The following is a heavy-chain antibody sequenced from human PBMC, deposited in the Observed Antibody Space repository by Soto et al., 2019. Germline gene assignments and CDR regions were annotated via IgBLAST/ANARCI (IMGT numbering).Heavy chain of an antibody. D-gene: IGHD3-22*01. V-gene: IGHV1-69*12. CDR2: IIPIFGTA. J-gene: IGHJ4*02. Sequence: QVQLVQSGAEVKKPGSSVKVSCKASGGTFSSYAISWVRQAPGQGLEWMGGIIPIFGTANYAQKFQGRVTITADEATSTAYMELSSLRSEDTAVYYCARGVEDYYDSSGLYFDYWGQGTLVTVSS. CDR3: ARGVEDYYDSSGLYFDY. CDR1: GGTFSSYA.